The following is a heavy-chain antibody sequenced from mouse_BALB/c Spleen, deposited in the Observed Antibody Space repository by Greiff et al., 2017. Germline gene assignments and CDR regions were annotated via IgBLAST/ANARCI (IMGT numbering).Heavy chain of an antibody. CDR3: TRSKYGNYWFAY. V-gene: IGHV1S81*02. J-gene: IGHJ3*01. D-gene: IGHD2-1*01. Sequence: QVQLQQPGAELVKPGASVKLSCKASGYTFTSYYMYWVKQRPGQGLEWIGGINPSNGGTNFNEKFKSKATLTVDKSSSTAYMQLSSLTSEDSAVYYCTRSKYGNYWFAYWGQGTLVTVSA. CDR1: GYTFTSYY. CDR2: INPSNGGT.